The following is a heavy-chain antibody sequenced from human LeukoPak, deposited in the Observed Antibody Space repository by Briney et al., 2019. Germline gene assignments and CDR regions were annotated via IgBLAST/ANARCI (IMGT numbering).Heavy chain of an antibody. D-gene: IGHD4-17*01. Sequence: SETLSLTCTVSGGSISSYYWSWIRQPPGKGLEWIGYIYYSGSTNYNPSLKSRVTISVDTSKNQFSLKLSSVTAADTAVYYCARGDYGVMDVWGQGTTVTVSS. CDR3: ARGDYGVMDV. V-gene: IGHV4-59*01. J-gene: IGHJ6*02. CDR1: GGSISSYY. CDR2: IYYSGST.